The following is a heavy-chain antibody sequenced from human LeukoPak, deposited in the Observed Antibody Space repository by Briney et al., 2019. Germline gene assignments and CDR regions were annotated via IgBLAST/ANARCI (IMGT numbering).Heavy chain of an antibody. Sequence: GGSLRLSCVASGFTFSTNSMSWVRQAPGKGLEWVSYITSSGSVIHYSDSVRGRFTISRDNAKSSLYLQMNSLRAEDTAIYYCARDWASPGPTTIWGQGTLVTVSS. CDR3: ARDWASPGPTTI. CDR2: ITSSGSVI. V-gene: IGHV3-48*01. CDR1: GFTFSTNS. J-gene: IGHJ4*02. D-gene: IGHD1-26*01.